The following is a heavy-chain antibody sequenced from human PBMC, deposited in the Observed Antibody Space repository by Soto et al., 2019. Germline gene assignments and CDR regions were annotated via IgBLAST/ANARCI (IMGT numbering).Heavy chain of an antibody. J-gene: IGHJ5*02. V-gene: IGHV3-30*18. CDR2: ISYDGSNK. CDR3: AKDLVTYYYDSSGPWGWFDP. Sequence: QVQLVESGGGVVQPGRSLRLSCAASGFTFSSYGMHWVRQAPGKGLEWVAVISYDGSNKYYADSVKGRFTISRDNSKNTLYLQMNSLRAEDTAVYYCAKDLVTYYYDSSGPWGWFDPWGQGTLVTVSS. D-gene: IGHD3-22*01. CDR1: GFTFSSYG.